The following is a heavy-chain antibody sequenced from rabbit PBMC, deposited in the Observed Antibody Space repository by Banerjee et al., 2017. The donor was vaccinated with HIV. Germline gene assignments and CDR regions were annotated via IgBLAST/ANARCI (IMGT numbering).Heavy chain of an antibody. CDR1: GFSLSNNYV. Sequence: QSLQESGGGLFQPGGSLALTCKASGFSLSNNYVMCWVRQAPGKGLEWIACINSNTGNTVYASWAKGPFTVSKTSSTTVTLQMTSLTAADTATYFCYSSASLFNLWGPGTLVTVS. CDR3: YSSASLFNL. J-gene: IGHJ4*01. V-gene: IGHV1S40*01. D-gene: IGHD7-1*01. CDR2: INSNTGNT.